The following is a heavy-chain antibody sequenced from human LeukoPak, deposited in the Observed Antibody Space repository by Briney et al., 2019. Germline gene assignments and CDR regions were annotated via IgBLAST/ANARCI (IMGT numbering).Heavy chain of an antibody. CDR2: IFYSGST. CDR1: GGSISSRNYY. CDR3: AGREKIDYASYYFDY. Sequence: PSETLSLTCTGSGGSISSRNYYWGWIRQSPGKGLEWIGSIFYSGSTYYNPSLKSRVTISVDTSKNQFSLKLSSVTAADTAVYYCAGREKIDYASYYFDYWGQGTLVTVSS. J-gene: IGHJ4*02. D-gene: IGHD4-17*01. V-gene: IGHV4-39*01.